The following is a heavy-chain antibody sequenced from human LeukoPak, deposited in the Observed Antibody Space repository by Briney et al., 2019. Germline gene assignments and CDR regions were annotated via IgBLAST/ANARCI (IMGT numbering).Heavy chain of an antibody. D-gene: IGHD3/OR15-3a*01. CDR3: AKGLGVASLIVDALDM. Sequence: PGGSLRLSCAASGFTFHDYAMHWVRQVPGKGLEWVSGITWNSGSVLYADSVRGRFTISRDNDKTSMYLQMNSMRPEDMAFYYCAKGLGVASLIVDALDMWGQGTMVTV. CDR2: ITWNSGSV. J-gene: IGHJ3*02. CDR1: GFTFHDYA. V-gene: IGHV3-9*03.